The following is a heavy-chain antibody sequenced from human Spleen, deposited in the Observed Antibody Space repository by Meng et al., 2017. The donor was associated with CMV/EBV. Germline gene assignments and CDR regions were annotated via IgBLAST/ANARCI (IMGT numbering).Heavy chain of an antibody. Sequence: GESLKISCAASGLTFGTYGMHWVRQAPGRGLEWVSAIISSGGSTSYADSVKGRFTISRDNSKNTLYLQMNSLRAEDTATYYCAKDLGTPSELEPFDYWGQGTLVTVSS. CDR2: IISSGGST. CDR3: AKDLGTPSELEPFDY. D-gene: IGHD1-1*01. V-gene: IGHV3-23*01. CDR1: GLTFGTYG. J-gene: IGHJ4*02.